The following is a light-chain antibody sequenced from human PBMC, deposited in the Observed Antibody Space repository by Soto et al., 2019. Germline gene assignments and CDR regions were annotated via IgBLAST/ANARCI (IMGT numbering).Light chain of an antibody. J-gene: IGLJ2*01. CDR1: NIGDKS. Sequence: SYELTQPPSVSVAPGQTATITCGGNNIGDKSVHWYQQTPGQAPVLVVHDDSDRPSGIPERFSGSNSGSTATLTISRVEAGDEDDYYCHVWDSSSDLVVFGGGTKVTVL. V-gene: IGLV3-21*02. CDR3: HVWDSSSDLVV. CDR2: DDS.